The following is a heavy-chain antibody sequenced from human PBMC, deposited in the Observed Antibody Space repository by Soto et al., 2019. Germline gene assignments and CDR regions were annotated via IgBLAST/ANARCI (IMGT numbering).Heavy chain of an antibody. D-gene: IGHD2-21*01. CDR2: TSNDGKKV. J-gene: IGHJ4*02. Sequence: QVQLVESGGGVVQPGTSLRVSCEVSGFSLSSYAIHWVRQAPGKGLGGVAVTSNDGKKVSYADSVKGRFTVSRDNSKNTVALQMNSLRSEDTAVYFCAKAGEVFGLVIFAYLDSWGQGSLVTVSA. CDR3: AKAGEVFGLVIFAYLDS. V-gene: IGHV3-30*18. CDR1: GFSLSSYA.